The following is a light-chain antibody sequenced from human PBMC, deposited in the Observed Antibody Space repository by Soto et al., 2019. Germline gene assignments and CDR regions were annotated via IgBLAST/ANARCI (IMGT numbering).Light chain of an antibody. CDR3: QQYDSSPRT. J-gene: IGKJ1*01. Sequence: VLTQSPGTLSLSPGERATLSCRASQSVSSSYLAWYQQKPGQAPRLLIYRTSNRATGIPDRFSGSGSGTDFTLTISRLEPEDFAVYWCQQYDSSPRTFGQGTKVDIK. CDR2: RTS. CDR1: QSVSSSY. V-gene: IGKV3-20*01.